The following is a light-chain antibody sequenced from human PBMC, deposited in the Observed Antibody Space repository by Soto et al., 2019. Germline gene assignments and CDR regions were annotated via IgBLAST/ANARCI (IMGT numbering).Light chain of an antibody. CDR2: AAS. CDR3: QQHSNWPPT. V-gene: IGKV3-11*01. Sequence: EIVLTQSPATLSLSPGERATLSCRASQSVSSYLAWYQQKPGQAPRLLMYAASNRATGIPARFSGSGSGTDFTLTISSLEPEDFAVYYCQQHSNWPPTFGQGTKVEIK. J-gene: IGKJ1*01. CDR1: QSVSSY.